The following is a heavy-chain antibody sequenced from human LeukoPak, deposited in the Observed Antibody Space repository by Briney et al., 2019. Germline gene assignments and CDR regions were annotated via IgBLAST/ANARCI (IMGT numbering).Heavy chain of an antibody. D-gene: IGHD2-15*01. V-gene: IGHV3-7*01. CDR2: IKQDGSEK. J-gene: IGHJ5*02. CDR1: GFTFSSYW. Sequence: GGSLRLSCAASGFTFSSYWMSWVRQAPGKGLEWVANIKQDGSEKYYVDSVKGRFTISRDNAKNSLYLQMNSLRAEDTAVYYCARWYCSGGSCYSSMYWFDPWGQGTLVTVSS. CDR3: ARWYCSGGSCYSSMYWFDP.